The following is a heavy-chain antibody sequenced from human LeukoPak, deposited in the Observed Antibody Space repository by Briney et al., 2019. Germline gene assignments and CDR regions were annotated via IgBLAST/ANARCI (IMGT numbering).Heavy chain of an antibody. CDR1: GGSISSGDYY. J-gene: IGHJ5*02. CDR2: IYYSGST. Sequence: SETLSLTCTVSGGSISSGDYYWSWIRQPPGKGLEWIGYIYYSGSTYYNPSLKSRVTISVDTSKNQFSLKLSSVTAADTAVYYCAGTELDYGDYYRPNWFDPWGQGTLVTVSS. CDR3: AGTELDYGDYYRPNWFDP. V-gene: IGHV4-30-4*01. D-gene: IGHD4-17*01.